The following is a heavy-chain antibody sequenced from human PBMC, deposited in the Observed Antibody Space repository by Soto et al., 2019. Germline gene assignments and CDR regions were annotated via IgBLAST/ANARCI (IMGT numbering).Heavy chain of an antibody. CDR2: ITGNGGAI. CDR1: GFTFGNFA. J-gene: IGHJ4*02. V-gene: IGHV3-23*01. D-gene: IGHD3-3*01. CDR3: AKVEWYVTQGDY. Sequence: EVQLLESGGGLVQPGGSLRLSCVASGFTFGNFAMSWVRQAPGKGLEWVSTITGNGGAISYADSVKGRFTISRDNSKNTVFLRMNSLTAGDAALYYCAKVEWYVTQGDYWGQGTLVTVSS.